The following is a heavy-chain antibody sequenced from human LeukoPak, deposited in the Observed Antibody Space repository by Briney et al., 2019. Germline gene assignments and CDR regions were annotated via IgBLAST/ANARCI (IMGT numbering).Heavy chain of an antibody. CDR2: MSGSGGST. V-gene: IGHV3-23*01. D-gene: IGHD2-2*01. CDR1: GFTFSSYA. CDR3: AKARRYCSSTSCPPASGMDV. Sequence: PGGSLRLSCAASGFTFSSYAMSWVRQAPGKGLEWVSPMSGSGGSTYYADSVKGRFTISRDNSKNTLYLQMNSLRAEDTAVYYRAKARRYCSSTSCPPASGMDVWGQGTTVTVSS. J-gene: IGHJ6*02.